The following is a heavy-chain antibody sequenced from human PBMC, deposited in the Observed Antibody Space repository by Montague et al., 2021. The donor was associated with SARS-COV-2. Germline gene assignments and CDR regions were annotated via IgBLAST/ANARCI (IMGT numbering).Heavy chain of an antibody. CDR1: GGSISSGGYY. Sequence: TLSLTCTVSGGSISSGGYYWSWLRQHPGKGLEWIGCIYYSGSTYYNPSLKSRVTISVDTSRNQFSLKLSSVTAADTAVYYCARAIGSMYSSGWYYYYYGMDVWGQGTTVTVSS. V-gene: IGHV4-31*03. CDR2: IYYSGST. CDR3: ARAIGSMYSSGWYYYYYGMDV. D-gene: IGHD6-19*01. J-gene: IGHJ6*02.